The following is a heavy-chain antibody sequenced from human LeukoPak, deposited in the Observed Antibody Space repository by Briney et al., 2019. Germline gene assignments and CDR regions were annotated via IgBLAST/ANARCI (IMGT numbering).Heavy chain of an antibody. CDR3: ARGVWSSHNKEYFLDY. V-gene: IGHV1-3*01. D-gene: IGHD2-2*01. Sequence: ASVKVSCKTSGYTFDIYAMNWVRQAPGQRPEWMGWINASNGKAKYSQSFQGRVTITRDTSARTAYMELSSLRSEDTAVYYCARGVWSSHNKEYFLDYWGQGTPVTVSS. CDR2: INASNGKA. J-gene: IGHJ4*02. CDR1: GYTFDIYA.